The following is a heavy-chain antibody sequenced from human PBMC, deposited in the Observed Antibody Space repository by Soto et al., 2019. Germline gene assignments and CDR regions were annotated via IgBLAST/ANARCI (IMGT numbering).Heavy chain of an antibody. Sequence: QVQLVQSGAEVKKPGSSVKVSCKASGGTFSSYTISWVRQAPGHGLEWMGRIIPILGIANYAQKFQGRVTITADKSTSTAYMELSSLRSEDTAVYYCASGAYDFWRGSWFDPWGQGTLVTVSS. J-gene: IGHJ5*02. CDR1: GGTFSSYT. D-gene: IGHD3-3*01. V-gene: IGHV1-69*02. CDR3: ASGAYDFWRGSWFDP. CDR2: IIPILGIA.